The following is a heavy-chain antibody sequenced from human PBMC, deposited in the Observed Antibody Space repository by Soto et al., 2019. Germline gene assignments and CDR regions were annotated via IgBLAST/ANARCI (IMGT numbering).Heavy chain of an antibody. Sequence: QVQLVQSGAEVQKPGASVKVSCKASGYTFTGHYMHWVRQAPGQGLEWMGWINANSVGTNYAQKFQGRVTMTRDTSISTAYMELSRLRSDDTAVYYCAREPMVRAAHGFDIWGQGTMVTVSS. CDR3: AREPMVRAAHGFDI. CDR2: INANSVGT. CDR1: GYTFTGHY. V-gene: IGHV1-2*02. J-gene: IGHJ3*02. D-gene: IGHD3-10*01.